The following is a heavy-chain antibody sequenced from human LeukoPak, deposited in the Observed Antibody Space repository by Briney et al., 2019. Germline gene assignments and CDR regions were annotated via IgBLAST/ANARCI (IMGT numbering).Heavy chain of an antibody. Sequence: GGSLRLSCVVSGFTFSTYWMHWVRQAPGKGLVWVSRVSADGSTTIYADSVKGRFTISRDNSINTVYLQMYSLRAEDTAVYYCARGFDGYPFGWWFDPWGQGTLVTVSS. CDR3: ARGFDGYPFGWWFDP. CDR1: GFTFSTYW. J-gene: IGHJ5*02. V-gene: IGHV3-74*01. CDR2: VSADGSTT. D-gene: IGHD5-24*01.